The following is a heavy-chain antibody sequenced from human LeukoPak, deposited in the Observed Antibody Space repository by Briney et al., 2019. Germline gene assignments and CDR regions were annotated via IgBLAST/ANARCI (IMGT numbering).Heavy chain of an antibody. J-gene: IGHJ4*02. CDR3: AKGGGGITMIVVVITTWDY. CDR2: TSYGGSNQ. Sequence: SRSLRLSCAASGFTFSSYAMHWVRQAPGKGLEWVAVTSYGGSNQYYADSVKGRFTLSRDNSKKTVYLQMTSLRPEDTAVYYCAKGGGGITMIVVVITTWDYWGQGTLVTVSS. CDR1: GFTFSSYA. V-gene: IGHV3-30-3*01. D-gene: IGHD3-22*01.